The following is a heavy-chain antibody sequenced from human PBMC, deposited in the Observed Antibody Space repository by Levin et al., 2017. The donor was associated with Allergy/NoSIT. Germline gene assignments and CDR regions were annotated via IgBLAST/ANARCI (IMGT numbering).Heavy chain of an antibody. CDR3: TTDNNLRLLWFGEEHFDY. CDR2: IKSKTDGGTT. V-gene: IGHV3-15*01. Sequence: GGSLRLSCAASGFTFSNAWMSWVRQAPGKGLEWVGRIKSKTDGGTTDYAAPVKGRFTISRDDSKNTLYLQMNSLKTEDTAVYYCTTDNNLRLLWFGEEHFDYWGQGTLVTVSS. CDR1: GFTFSNAW. J-gene: IGHJ4*02. D-gene: IGHD3-10*01.